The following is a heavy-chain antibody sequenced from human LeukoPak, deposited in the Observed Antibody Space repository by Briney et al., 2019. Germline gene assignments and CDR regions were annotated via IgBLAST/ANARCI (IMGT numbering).Heavy chain of an antibody. Sequence: AGGSLRLSCAASGFTFSSYAMHWVRQAPGKGLEWVAVISYDGSNKYYADSEKGRFTISRDNSKNTLYLQMNSLRAEDTAVYYCARVRTRSYEFDYWGQGTLVTVSS. V-gene: IGHV3-30-3*01. CDR3: ARVRTRSYEFDY. CDR1: GFTFSSYA. D-gene: IGHD1-26*01. CDR2: ISYDGSNK. J-gene: IGHJ4*02.